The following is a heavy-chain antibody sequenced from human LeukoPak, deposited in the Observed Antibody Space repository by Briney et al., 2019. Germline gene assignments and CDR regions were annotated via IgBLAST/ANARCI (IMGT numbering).Heavy chain of an antibody. V-gene: IGHV1-3*01. CDR1: GYTFTSYA. Sequence: GASVKVSCKASGYTFTSYAMHWVRQAPGQRLEWMGWINAGNGNTKYSQKFQGRVTITRDTSASTAYMELSSLRSEDTAVYYCARDLEEDLTTVTTYDAFDIWGQGTMVTVSS. J-gene: IGHJ3*02. CDR3: ARDLEEDLTTVTTYDAFDI. CDR2: INAGNGNT. D-gene: IGHD4-17*01.